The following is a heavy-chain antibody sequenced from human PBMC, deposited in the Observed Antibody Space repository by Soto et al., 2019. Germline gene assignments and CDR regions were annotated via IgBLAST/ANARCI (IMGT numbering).Heavy chain of an antibody. CDR2: INPSGGGT. CDR3: VKDRPTVVTPDWYFDL. J-gene: IGHJ2*01. D-gene: IGHD4-17*01. V-gene: IGHV3-23*01. CDR1: GFTFSSYA. Sequence: EVQLLESGGGLVQPGGSLRLSCAASGFTFSSYAMSWVRQAPGKGLEWVSAINPSGGGTFSADSVRGRFTISRDNSKNTLYLQRNSLRAEDTALYYCVKDRPTVVTPDWYFDLWGRGTLVTVSS.